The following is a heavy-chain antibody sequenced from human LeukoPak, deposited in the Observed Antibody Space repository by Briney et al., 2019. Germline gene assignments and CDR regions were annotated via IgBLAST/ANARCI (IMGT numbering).Heavy chain of an antibody. CDR3: ARLLYGSGGGEDYYYYMDV. J-gene: IGHJ6*03. V-gene: IGHV4-4*09. CDR1: GGSISSYY. D-gene: IGHD3-10*01. Sequence: KPSETLSLTCTVSGGSISSYYWSWIRQPPGKGLEWIGYIYTSGSTNYNPSLKSRVTISVDTSKNQFSLKLSSVPAADTAVYYCARLLYGSGGGEDYYYYMDVWGKGTTVTVSS. CDR2: IYTSGST.